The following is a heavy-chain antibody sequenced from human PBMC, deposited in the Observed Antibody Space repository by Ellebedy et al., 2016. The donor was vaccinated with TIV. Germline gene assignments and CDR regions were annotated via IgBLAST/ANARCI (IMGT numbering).Heavy chain of an antibody. J-gene: IGHJ4*02. V-gene: IGHV3-23*01. CDR1: GFTFNNFD. CDR2: VNRAGSAT. CDR3: VRDLHWSYFD. Sequence: GESLKISCAASGFTFNNFDMTWVRQAPGKGLEWVATVNRAGSATFYADSVKGRFTISRDNSKNTLYLLLNSLRAEDTAVYYCVRDLHWSYFDWGQGTLVTVSS. D-gene: IGHD1-26*01.